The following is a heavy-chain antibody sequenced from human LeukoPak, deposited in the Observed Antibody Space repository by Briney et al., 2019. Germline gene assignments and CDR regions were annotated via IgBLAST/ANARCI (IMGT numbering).Heavy chain of an antibody. D-gene: IGHD5-12*01. CDR1: GFTFSSYE. J-gene: IGHJ4*02. V-gene: IGHV3-48*03. CDR3: ARGLGEATGFDY. CDR2: VSSSGSTI. Sequence: PGGSLRLSCAASGFTFSSYEMNWVRQAPGEGLEWVSYVSSSGSTIYYADSVKGRFTISRDNAKNSLYLQMNSLRAEDTAVYYCARGLGEATGFDYWGQGTLVTVSS.